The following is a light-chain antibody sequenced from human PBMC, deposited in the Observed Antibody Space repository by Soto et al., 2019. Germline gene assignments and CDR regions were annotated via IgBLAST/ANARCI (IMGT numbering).Light chain of an antibody. J-gene: IGKJ2*01. Sequence: DIQMTQSPSTLPASVGDRVTITCRASQTISNWLVWYQQKPGKAPKLLIYKASSLQSGVPSRFSGSGSGTEFTLTITSLQPDDFATYYCQQYNSYSTFGQGTKLEVK. CDR3: QQYNSYST. CDR2: KAS. V-gene: IGKV1-5*03. CDR1: QTISNW.